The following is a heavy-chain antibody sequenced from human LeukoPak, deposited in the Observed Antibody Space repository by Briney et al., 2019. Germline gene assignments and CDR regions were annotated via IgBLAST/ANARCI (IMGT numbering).Heavy chain of an antibody. CDR1: GLSFSTYW. CDR2: IDRDGSET. V-gene: IGHV3-7*01. D-gene: IGHD1-1*01. CDR3: VTDRDGIRRKRFDY. Sequence: GGSLRLSCAASGLSFSTYWMNWVRQAPGKGLEWVANIDRDGSETNYGDSVRGRFTISRDNADNSLYLQMDSLGVEDTAVYYCVTDRDGIRRKRFDYRGQGTLVTVSS. J-gene: IGHJ4*02.